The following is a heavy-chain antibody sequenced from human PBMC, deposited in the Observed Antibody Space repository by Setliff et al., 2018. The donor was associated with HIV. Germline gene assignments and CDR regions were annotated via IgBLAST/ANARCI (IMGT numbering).Heavy chain of an antibody. J-gene: IGHJ4*02. CDR3: ARSSFPRAVTGTGPLFDY. V-gene: IGHV1-18*04. CDR1: GYTFTGYY. D-gene: IGHD6-19*01. Sequence: ASVKVSCKASGYTFTGYYMHWVRQAPGQGLEWMGWISAYNGDTQSTQRFQGRVTMTTDTSTNTAYMEVRSLRSDDTAVYYCARSSFPRAVTGTGPLFDYWGQGTLVTVSS. CDR2: ISAYNGDT.